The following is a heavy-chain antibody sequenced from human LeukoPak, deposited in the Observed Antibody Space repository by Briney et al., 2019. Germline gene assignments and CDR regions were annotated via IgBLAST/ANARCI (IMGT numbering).Heavy chain of an antibody. CDR2: IYYSGST. CDR1: GGSISSSSYY. Sequence: SETLSLTCTVSGGSISSSSYYWGWIRQPPGKGLEWIGSIYYSGSTYYNPSLKSRVTISVDTSKNQFSLKLSSVTAADTAVYYCARSYYYGSGSYVLAFDYWGQGTLVTVSS. CDR3: ARSYYYGSGSYVLAFDY. V-gene: IGHV4-39*07. J-gene: IGHJ4*02. D-gene: IGHD3-10*01.